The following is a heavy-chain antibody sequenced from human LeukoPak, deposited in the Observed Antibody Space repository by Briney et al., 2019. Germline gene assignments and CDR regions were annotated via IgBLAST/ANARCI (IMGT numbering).Heavy chain of an antibody. CDR3: VREPGPGYFDY. V-gene: IGHV3-30-3*01. J-gene: IGHJ4*02. CDR1: GLTFSSHA. D-gene: IGHD6-13*01. CDR2: ISQDGSDR. Sequence: GRSLRLSCAASGLTFSSHAMHWVRQAPGKGLEWVAGISQDGSDRHYTDSVKGRFTVSRDNSRNTLYLQMNSLRAEDTAVYYCVREPGPGYFDYWGQGTLVTVSS.